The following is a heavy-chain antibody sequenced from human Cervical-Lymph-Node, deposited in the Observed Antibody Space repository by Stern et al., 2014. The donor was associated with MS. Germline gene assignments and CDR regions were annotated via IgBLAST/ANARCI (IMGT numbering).Heavy chain of an antibody. CDR3: AKHACTGAACPFDL. CDR2: VYHSGAT. Sequence: QLQLQESGPGLVKPSETLSLTCAVSGDSISSYTHYWAWIRQPPGKGLEWIGSVYHSGATYYTPSLKSPFPISVDTSKNHFSLGLNSVTAADTAVYYCAKHACTGAACPFDLWGQGTLVTVSS. CDR1: GDSISSYTHY. D-gene: IGHD2-8*02. V-gene: IGHV4-39*01. J-gene: IGHJ4*02.